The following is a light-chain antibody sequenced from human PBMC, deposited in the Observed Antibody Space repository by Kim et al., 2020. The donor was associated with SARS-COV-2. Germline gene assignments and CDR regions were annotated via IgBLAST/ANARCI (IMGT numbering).Light chain of an antibody. CDR3: ATWDDRLTGFV. Sequence: GQRVTISCSGSSSNIGINVVNWYQQLPGTAPKLLIYESNQRPSGVPDRFSGSKSGTSASLAIRGLQSEDEADYFCATWDDRLTGFVLGTGTKVTVL. V-gene: IGLV1-44*01. CDR2: ESN. J-gene: IGLJ1*01. CDR1: SSNIGINV.